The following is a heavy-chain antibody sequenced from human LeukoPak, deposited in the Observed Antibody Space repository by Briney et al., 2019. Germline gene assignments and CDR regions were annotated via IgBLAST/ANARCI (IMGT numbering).Heavy chain of an antibody. V-gene: IGHV4-39*01. CDR3: ARHSASLIWSGQLNWFDP. CDR1: GGSIYSSSYY. D-gene: IGHD3-3*01. J-gene: IGHJ5*02. CDR2: IFYSGST. Sequence: SETLSLTCTVSGGSIYSSSYYWGWIRQPPGKGLEWIGSIFYSGSTFYNPSLKSRVTVSVDTSMNQFSLKLSSVTAADTAVYYCARHSASLIWSGQLNWFDPWGQGTLVTVSS.